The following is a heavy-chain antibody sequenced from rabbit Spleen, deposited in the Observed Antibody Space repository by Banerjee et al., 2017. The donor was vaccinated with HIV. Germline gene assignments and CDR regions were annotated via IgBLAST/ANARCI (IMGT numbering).Heavy chain of an antibody. CDR2: IYAGSSGGT. J-gene: IGHJ6*01. CDR3: ARDTGTSFSTYGMDL. V-gene: IGHV1S40*01. Sequence: QSLEESGGGLVKPGASLTLTCKASGFSFNNGYDMCWVRQAPGKGLEWIACIYAGSSGGTYSATWAKGRFSISKTSSTTVTLQMTTLTAADTATYFCARDTGTSFSTYGMDLWGQGTLVT. CDR1: GFSFNNGYD. D-gene: IGHD8-1*01.